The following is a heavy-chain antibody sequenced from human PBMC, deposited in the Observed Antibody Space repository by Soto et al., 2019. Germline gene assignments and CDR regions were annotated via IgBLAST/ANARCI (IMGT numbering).Heavy chain of an antibody. CDR1: GFTFSSYA. CDR2: ISGSGGST. Sequence: GGSLRLSCAASGFTFSSYAMSWVRQAPGKGLEWVSAISGSGGSTYYADSVKGRFTISRDNSKNTLYLQMNSLRAEDTAVYYCAKDTGVCSMRVCYYFDYWGQGTLVTVSS. J-gene: IGHJ4*02. D-gene: IGHD2-2*01. V-gene: IGHV3-23*01. CDR3: AKDTGVCSMRVCYYFDY.